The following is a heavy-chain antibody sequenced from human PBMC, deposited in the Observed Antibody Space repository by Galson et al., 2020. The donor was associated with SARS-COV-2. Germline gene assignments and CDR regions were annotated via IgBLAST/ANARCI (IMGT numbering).Heavy chain of an antibody. CDR2: ISGSGGST. J-gene: IGHJ6*03. D-gene: IGHD6-13*01. Sequence: GESLKISCAASGFTFISYAMSWVRQAPGKGLEWVSAISGSGGSTYYADSVKGRFTISRDNSKNTLYLQMNSLRAEDTAVDYCANASPRYSSSWHYYYYDYMDVWGKGTTVTVSS. V-gene: IGHV3-23*01. CDR3: ANASPRYSSSWHYYYYDYMDV. CDR1: GFTFISYA.